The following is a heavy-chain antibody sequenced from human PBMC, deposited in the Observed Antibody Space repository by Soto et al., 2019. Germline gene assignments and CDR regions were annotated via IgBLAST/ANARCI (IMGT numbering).Heavy chain of an antibody. CDR3: AHRGGATVGMYYFDY. V-gene: IGHV2-5*01. Sequence: SGPTLVNPTQTLTLTCTFSGFSLSTTGVGVSWIRQPPGKALECLALIYWHDDERYSPSLKSELTITKDTSKNQVVLTMTNMDPVDTATYYCAHRGGATVGMYYFDYWGQGAMVTVSS. CDR2: IYWHDDE. D-gene: IGHD3-16*01. J-gene: IGHJ4*02. CDR1: GFSLSTTGVG.